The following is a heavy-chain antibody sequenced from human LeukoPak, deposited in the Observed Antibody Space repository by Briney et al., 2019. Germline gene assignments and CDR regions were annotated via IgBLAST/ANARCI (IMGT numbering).Heavy chain of an antibody. CDR1: GYSISSGYY. CDR3: ARRGWGYAFDI. V-gene: IGHV4-38-2*01. Sequence: SEPLSLTCAVSGYSISSGYYWGWIRQPPGRGLEWIGRIYHSGRTFYNPSLKSRITISVHASKNQFSLKLSSVTAADTAVYYCARRGWGYAFDIWGQGTMVTVSS. J-gene: IGHJ3*02. CDR2: IYHSGRT. D-gene: IGHD7-27*01.